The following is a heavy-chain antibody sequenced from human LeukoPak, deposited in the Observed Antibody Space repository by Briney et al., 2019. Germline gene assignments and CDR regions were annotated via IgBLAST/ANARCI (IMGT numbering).Heavy chain of an antibody. Sequence: PSETLSLTCTVSGGSISSSSYYWGWIRQPPGKGLEWIGSIYYSGSTYYNPSLKSRVTISVDTSKNQFSLKLSSVTAADTAVYYCARETGPYDFWSGPINVELDHTSLDYYYYYMDVWGKGTTVTVSS. CDR3: ARETGPYDFWSGPINVELDHTSLDYYYYYMDV. V-gene: IGHV4-39*07. J-gene: IGHJ6*03. CDR2: IYYSGST. D-gene: IGHD3-3*01. CDR1: GGSISSSSYY.